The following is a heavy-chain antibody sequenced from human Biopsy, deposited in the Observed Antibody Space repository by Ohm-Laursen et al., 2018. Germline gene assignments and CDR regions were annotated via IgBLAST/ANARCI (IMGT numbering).Heavy chain of an antibody. CDR1: GGSLSSYS. CDR3: ARDRDRRGWFDP. J-gene: IGHJ5*02. CDR2: IYTSGIT. V-gene: IGHV4-4*07. Sequence: SQTLSLTCTVSGGSLSSYSWSWIRQPAGKGLEWIGQIYTSGITNYNPSLKSQVTMSVDTSKNKFSLRVSSVTAADTAVYYCARDRDRRGWFDPWGQGTLVTVSS. D-gene: IGHD1-14*01.